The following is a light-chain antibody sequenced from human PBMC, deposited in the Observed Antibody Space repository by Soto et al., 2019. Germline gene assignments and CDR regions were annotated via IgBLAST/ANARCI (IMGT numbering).Light chain of an antibody. CDR1: QSVRNY. J-gene: IGKJ5*01. CDR3: QHYAGGSRIT. Sequence: EIVFTQSPATLSLSPGETATLSCRASQSVRNYLAWYQQKPGQAPRLLIYDASSRATGIPDRFSGSGFGTDFTLTISRLEPEDFALYYCQHYAGGSRITFGQGTRLEIK. CDR2: DAS. V-gene: IGKV3-20*01.